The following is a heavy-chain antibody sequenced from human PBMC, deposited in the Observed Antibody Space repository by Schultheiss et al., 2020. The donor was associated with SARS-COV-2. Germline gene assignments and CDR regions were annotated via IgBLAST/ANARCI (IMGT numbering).Heavy chain of an antibody. Sequence: GGSLRLSCAASGFTFSSYSMNWVRQAPGKGLEWVSYISSGGTYIYYADSVKGRFTISRDNSKNTLYLQMNSLRAEDTAVYYCARDKGYDSSGYFRVGEYFQHWGQGTLVTVSS. V-gene: IGHV3-21*05. J-gene: IGHJ1*01. CDR3: ARDKGYDSSGYFRVGEYFQH. CDR1: GFTFSSYS. CDR2: ISSGGTYI. D-gene: IGHD3-22*01.